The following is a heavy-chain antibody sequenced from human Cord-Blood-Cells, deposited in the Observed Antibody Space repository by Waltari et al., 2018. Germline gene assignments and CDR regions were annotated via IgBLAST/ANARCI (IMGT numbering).Heavy chain of an antibody. CDR2: IFSNDEK. D-gene: IGHD6-19*01. CDR1: GFSLSNARMG. CDR3: ARIPQRAVAGTFDY. Sequence: QVTLKESGPVLVKPTEILTLTCTVSGFSLSNARMGVSWIRQPPGKALEWLAHIFSNDEKSYSTSLKSRLTISKDTSKSQVVLTMTNMDPVDTATYYCARIPQRAVAGTFDYWGQGTLVTVSS. V-gene: IGHV2-26*01. J-gene: IGHJ4*02.